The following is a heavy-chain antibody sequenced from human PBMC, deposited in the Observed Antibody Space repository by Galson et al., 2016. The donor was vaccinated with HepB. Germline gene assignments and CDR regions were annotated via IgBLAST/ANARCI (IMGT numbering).Heavy chain of an antibody. D-gene: IGHD3-10*01. Sequence: ETLSLTCAVYGGSFSGYYWNWIRQPPGKGLEWIGVINHSGSTNYNPSLKSRVTTSVDTSNNQFSLRLSSVTAADTAVYYCARGRTWFGERGDWFAPWGQGTLVTVSS. CDR3: ARGRTWFGERGDWFAP. CDR1: GGSFSGYY. V-gene: IGHV4-34*01. CDR2: INHSGST. J-gene: IGHJ5*02.